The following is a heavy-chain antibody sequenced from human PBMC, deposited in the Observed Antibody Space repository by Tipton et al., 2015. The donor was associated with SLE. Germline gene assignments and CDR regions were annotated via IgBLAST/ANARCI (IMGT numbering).Heavy chain of an antibody. CDR1: GFTVSSNY. J-gene: IGHJ2*01. D-gene: IGHD3-3*01. CDR3: ARDTYELWSGDNWYFDL. CDR2: IYTDGST. Sequence: SLRLSCAASGFTVSSNYMSWVRQAPGKGLEWVSVIYTDGSTHSADSVKGRFTISRDISKNTLYLQMSSLRPDDTAVYFCARDTYELWSGDNWYFDLWGRGTLVTVSS. V-gene: IGHV3-66*02.